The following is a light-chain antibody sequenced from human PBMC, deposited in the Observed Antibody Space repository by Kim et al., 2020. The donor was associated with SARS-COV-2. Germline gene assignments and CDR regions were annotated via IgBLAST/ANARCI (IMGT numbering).Light chain of an antibody. V-gene: IGLV2-14*03. CDR3: NSYTTSSTWV. Sequence: QSALTQPASVSGSLGQSITISCTGTSSDVGAYNYVSWYQQHPGKAPKLMIYDVSNRPSGVSSRFSGSKSGNSASLTISGLQAEDEADYYCNSYTTSSTWVFGGGTKLTVL. J-gene: IGLJ3*02. CDR1: SSDVGAYNY. CDR2: DVS.